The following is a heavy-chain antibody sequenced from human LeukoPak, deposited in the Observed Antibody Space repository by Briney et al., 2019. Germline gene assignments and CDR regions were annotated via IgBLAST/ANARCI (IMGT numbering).Heavy chain of an antibody. V-gene: IGHV5-51*01. D-gene: IGHD3-10*01. Sequence: GESLKISCKGSGYSFTSYWIGWVRQMPGKGLEWMGIIYPGDSDTRYSTSFQGQVTISADKSISTAYLQWSSLKASDTAMYYCARCMVRGNDAFDIWGQGTMVTVSS. CDR1: GYSFTSYW. CDR2: IYPGDSDT. CDR3: ARCMVRGNDAFDI. J-gene: IGHJ3*02.